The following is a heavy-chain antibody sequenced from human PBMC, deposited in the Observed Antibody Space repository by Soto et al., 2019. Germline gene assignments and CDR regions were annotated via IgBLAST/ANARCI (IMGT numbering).Heavy chain of an antibody. CDR1: GYTFTSYY. V-gene: IGHV1-46*01. D-gene: IGHD2-2*01. Sequence: GASVKVSCKASGYTFTSYYMHWVRQAPGQRHERMGKINPSGGSTSYAQKFQGRVTMTRDTSTSTAYMELRRLRYDVTAVCYCGRGGGLVPAADCFYYYYGMDVWGQGTTVTVSS. J-gene: IGHJ6*02. CDR3: GRGGGLVPAADCFYYYYGMDV. CDR2: INPSGGST.